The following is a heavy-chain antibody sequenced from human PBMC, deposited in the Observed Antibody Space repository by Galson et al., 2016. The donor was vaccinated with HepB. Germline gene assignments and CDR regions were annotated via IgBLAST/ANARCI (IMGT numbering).Heavy chain of an antibody. J-gene: IGHJ6*02. D-gene: IGHD4-17*01. CDR1: GFSLSDYS. CDR3: ARDRDFGDNVDYYGLDV. V-gene: IGHV3-21*06. Sequence: SLRLSCAASGFSLSDYSINWVRQAPGKGLEWVASISSSSRHIYYTESVAGRFSISRDNAKSSVSLQMNSLRAEDTAVYYCARDRDFGDNVDYYGLDVWGQGTTVTVSS. CDR2: ISSSSRHI.